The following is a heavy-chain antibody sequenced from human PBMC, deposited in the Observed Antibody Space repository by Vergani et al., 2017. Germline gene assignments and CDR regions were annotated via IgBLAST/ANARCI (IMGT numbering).Heavy chain of an antibody. CDR1: GYTFTSYG. CDR3: ARSLLRSKGFDP. CDR2: ISAYNGNT. D-gene: IGHD3-3*01. Sequence: QVQLVQSGAEVKKPGASVKVSCKASGYTFTSYGISWVRQAPGQGLEWMGWISAYNGNTNYAQKLQGRVTMTRNTSISTAYMELSSLRSEDTAVYYCARSLLRSKGFDPWGQGTLVTVSS. V-gene: IGHV1-18*01. J-gene: IGHJ5*02.